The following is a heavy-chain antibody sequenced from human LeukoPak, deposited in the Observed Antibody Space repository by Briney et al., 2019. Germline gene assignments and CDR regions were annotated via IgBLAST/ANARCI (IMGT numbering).Heavy chain of an antibody. V-gene: IGHV4-34*01. CDR2: INHSGST. D-gene: IGHD3-3*01. Sequence: SETLSLTCAVYGGSFSGYYWSWIRQPPGKGLEWIGEINHSGSTNYNPSLKSRVTISVDTSKNQFSLKLSSVTAADTAVYYCARWSDERFLKWLSLYSPDDYYGMDVWGQGTTVTVSS. J-gene: IGHJ6*02. CDR3: ARWSDERFLKWLSLYSPDDYYGMDV. CDR1: GGSFSGYY.